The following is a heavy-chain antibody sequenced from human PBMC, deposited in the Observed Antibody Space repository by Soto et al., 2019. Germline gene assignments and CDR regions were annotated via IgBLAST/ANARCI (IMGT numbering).Heavy chain of an antibody. CDR2: IWYDGSNK. D-gene: IGHD4-17*01. V-gene: IGHV3-33*01. CDR3: ARDSFPTVTTGSFDY. CDR1: GFTFSSYG. Sequence: QVQLVESGGGVVQPGRSLRLSCAASGFTFSSYGMHWVRQAPGKGLEWVAVIWYDGSNKYYADSVKGRFTISRDNSKNTLYLQMNSLRAEDTAVYYCARDSFPTVTTGSFDYWGQGTLVTVSS. J-gene: IGHJ4*02.